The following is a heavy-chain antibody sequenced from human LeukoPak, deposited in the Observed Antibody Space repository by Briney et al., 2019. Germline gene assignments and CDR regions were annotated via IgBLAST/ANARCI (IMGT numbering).Heavy chain of an antibody. D-gene: IGHD6-19*01. Sequence: GRSLRLSCAASAFTFNNYVMSWVRQAPGKGLEWVSAMGGGGTTYYPDYVKGRFTISRDTSKNTLYLQMNSLRAEDTAIYYCAKAGRPQAVAGWIDYWGQGTLVTVSS. CDR1: AFTFNNYV. CDR2: MGGGGTT. J-gene: IGHJ4*02. V-gene: IGHV3-23*01. CDR3: AKAGRPQAVAGWIDY.